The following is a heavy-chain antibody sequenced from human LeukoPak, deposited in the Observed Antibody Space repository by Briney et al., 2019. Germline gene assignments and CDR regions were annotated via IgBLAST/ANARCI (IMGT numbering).Heavy chain of an antibody. J-gene: IGHJ5*02. CDR2: IYTSGST. CDR3: ARHGDCSSTSCYDINSWFDP. D-gene: IGHD2-2*03. V-gene: IGHV4-4*09. Sequence: SETLSLTCAVSGGSISSYYWSWIRQPPGKGLEWIGYIYTSGSTNYNPSLKSRVTISVDTSKNQFSLKLSSVTAADTAVYYCARHGDCSSTSCYDINSWFDPWGQGTLVTVSS. CDR1: GGSISSYY.